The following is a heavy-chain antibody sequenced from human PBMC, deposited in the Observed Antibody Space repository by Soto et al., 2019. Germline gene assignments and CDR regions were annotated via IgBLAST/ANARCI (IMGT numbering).Heavy chain of an antibody. CDR1: GDSISSDKW. J-gene: IGHJ4*02. D-gene: IGHD2-21*02. CDR2: IHHSGRT. CDR3: ARGGDWQFDY. Sequence: SETLSLTCAVSGDSISSDKWWSWVRQPPGKGLEWIGEIHHSGRTNYNPSLRSRVTILVEKSKNQVSLELSSMTAADTAVYYCARGGDWQFDYWGQGTLVTVSS. V-gene: IGHV4-4*02.